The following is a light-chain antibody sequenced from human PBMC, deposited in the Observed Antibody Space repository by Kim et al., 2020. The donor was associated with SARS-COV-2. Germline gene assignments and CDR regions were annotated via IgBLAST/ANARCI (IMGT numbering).Light chain of an antibody. J-gene: IGKJ5*01. CDR3: QHRSNWPPVT. V-gene: IGKV3-11*01. CDR1: QSVSSY. Sequence: APGERATLSGRASQSVSSYLAWYQQKPGQAPRLLIYDASNRATGIPARFSGSGSGTDFTLTISSLEPEDFAVYYCQHRSNWPPVTFGQGTRLEIK. CDR2: DAS.